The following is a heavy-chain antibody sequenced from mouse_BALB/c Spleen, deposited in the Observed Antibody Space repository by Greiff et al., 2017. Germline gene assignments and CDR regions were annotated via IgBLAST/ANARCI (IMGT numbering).Heavy chain of an antibody. Sequence: VQLQQSGTVLARPGASVKMSCKASGYTFTSYWMHWVKQRPGQGLEWIGAIYPGNSDTSYNQKFKGKAKLTAVTSTSTAYMELSSLTNEDSAVYYCTRRWYDLPFAYWGQGTLVTVSA. CDR2: IYPGNSDT. CDR3: TRRWYDLPFAY. CDR1: GYTFTSYW. V-gene: IGHV1-5*01. D-gene: IGHD2-14*01. J-gene: IGHJ3*01.